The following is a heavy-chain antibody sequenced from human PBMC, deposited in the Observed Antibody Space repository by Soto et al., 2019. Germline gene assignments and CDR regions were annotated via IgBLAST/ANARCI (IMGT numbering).Heavy chain of an antibody. D-gene: IGHD3-9*01. J-gene: IGHJ6*03. V-gene: IGHV1-18*01. Sequence: GASVKVSCKASGYTFTSYGISWVRQAPGQGLEWMGWISAYNGITNYAQKLQGRVTMTTDTSTSTAYMELRSLRSDDTAVYYCARQGLSTVEGSPWLLSYYYYMDVWGKGTTVTVSS. CDR1: GYTFTSYG. CDR3: ARQGLSTVEGSPWLLSYYYYMDV. CDR2: ISAYNGIT.